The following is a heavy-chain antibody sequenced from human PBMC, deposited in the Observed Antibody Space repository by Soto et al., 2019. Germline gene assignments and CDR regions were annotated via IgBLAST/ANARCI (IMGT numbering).Heavy chain of an antibody. CDR1: SGSISSGGYY. V-gene: IGHV4-31*03. J-gene: IGHJ5*02. CDR3: ARSNYDILTGYYYNWFDP. Sequence: SSETLSLTCTVSSGSISSGGYYWSWIRQHPGKGLEWIGYIYYSGSTYYNPSLKSRVTISVDTSKNQFSLKLSSVTAADTAVYYCARSNYDILTGYYYNWFDPWGQGTLVTVSS. CDR2: IYYSGST. D-gene: IGHD3-9*01.